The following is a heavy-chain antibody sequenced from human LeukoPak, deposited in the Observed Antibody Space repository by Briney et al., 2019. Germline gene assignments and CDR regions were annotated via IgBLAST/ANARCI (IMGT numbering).Heavy chain of an antibody. CDR2: INHSGST. D-gene: IGHD2-2*01. Sequence: SETLSLTCAVYGGSFSGYYWSWIRQPPGKGLEWIGEINHSGSTNYNPSLKSRVTISVDTSKNQFSLKLSSVTAADTAVYYCARRCSSASCSFDYWGQGTLVTVSS. J-gene: IGHJ4*02. CDR3: ARRCSSASCSFDY. CDR1: GGSFSGYY. V-gene: IGHV4-34*01.